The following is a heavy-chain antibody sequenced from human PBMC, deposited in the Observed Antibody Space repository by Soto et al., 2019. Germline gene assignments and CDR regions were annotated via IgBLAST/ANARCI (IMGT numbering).Heavy chain of an antibody. J-gene: IGHJ6*02. V-gene: IGHV3-33*01. CDR3: AREGRTYSYGYYYYYGMDV. CDR2: IWYDGSNK. D-gene: IGHD5-18*01. Sequence: QVQLVESGGGVVQPGRSLRLSCAASGFTFSSYGMHWVRQAPGKGLEWVAVIWYDGSNKYYADSVKGRFTISRDNSKNTLYLQMNSLRAEDTAVYYCAREGRTYSYGYYYYYGMDVWGQGTTVTVSS. CDR1: GFTFSSYG.